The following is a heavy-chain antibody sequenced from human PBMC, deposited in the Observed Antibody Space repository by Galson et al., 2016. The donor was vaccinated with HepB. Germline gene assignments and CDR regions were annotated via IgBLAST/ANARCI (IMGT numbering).Heavy chain of an antibody. CDR3: ARSSSYIASRGWFDP. CDR2: IYYGGGT. Sequence: SETLSLTCTVSGGSISTSSFYWAWIRQPPGQGLEWIGTIYYGGGTFYNPSLESRLTISVDTSKNQFSLKLTSVTAADTAVYFCARSSSYIASRGWFDPWGQGTLVTVSS. J-gene: IGHJ5*02. D-gene: IGHD2-2*02. V-gene: IGHV4-39*01. CDR1: GGSISTSSFY.